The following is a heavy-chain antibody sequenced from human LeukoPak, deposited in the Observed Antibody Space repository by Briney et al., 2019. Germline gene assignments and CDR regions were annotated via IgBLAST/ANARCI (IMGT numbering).Heavy chain of an antibody. J-gene: IGHJ6*02. D-gene: IGHD6-19*01. V-gene: IGHV3-66*01. Sequence: GGSLRLSCAASGFTVSSNYMSWVRQAPGKGLEWVSVIYSGGSTYYADSVKGRFTISRDNSKNTLYLQMNSLRAEDTAVYYCARGQRIAVAGEYYGMDVWGQGTTVTVSS. CDR3: ARGQRIAVAGEYYGMDV. CDR2: IYSGGST. CDR1: GFTVSSNY.